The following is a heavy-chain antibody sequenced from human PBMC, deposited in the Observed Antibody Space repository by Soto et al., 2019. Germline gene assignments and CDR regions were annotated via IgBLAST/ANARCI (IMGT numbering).Heavy chain of an antibody. CDR1: GYTFTGYY. D-gene: IGHD3-22*01. CDR3: ARVGGVVVNHDAFDI. CDR2: INPNSGGT. Sequence: GASVKVSCKASGYTFTGYYMHWVRQAPGQGLEWMGWINPNSGGTNYAQKFQGWVTMTRDTSISTAYMELSRLRSDDTAVYYCARVGGVVVNHDAFDIWGQGTVVTVSS. J-gene: IGHJ3*02. V-gene: IGHV1-2*04.